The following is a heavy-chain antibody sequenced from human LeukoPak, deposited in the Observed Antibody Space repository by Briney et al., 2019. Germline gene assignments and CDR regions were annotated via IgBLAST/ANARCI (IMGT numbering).Heavy chain of an antibody. V-gene: IGHV5-51*01. CDR2: IYPGDSDT. Sequence: GEFGMSPCWECGDNVKSLGLGCGRKITKKSLEWMGIIYPGDSDTRYSPSFQGQLTISADKSISTAYLQWSSLKASDTAMYYCARPRQQLVPDDAFDIWGQGTMVTVSS. CDR1: GDNVKSLG. D-gene: IGHD6-13*01. CDR3: ARPRQQLVPDDAFDI. J-gene: IGHJ3*02.